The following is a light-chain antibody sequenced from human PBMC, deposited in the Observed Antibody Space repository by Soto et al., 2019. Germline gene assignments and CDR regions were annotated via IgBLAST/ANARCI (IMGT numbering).Light chain of an antibody. J-gene: IGKJ2*01. CDR1: ESLSTY. Sequence: EIVMPQSPATLSVSPGERVTLSCRASESLSTYLAWYQQKPGQAPRLLVYGASTKATGIPARFSGSGSATDFTLTISSLQSDDCAVYYCQSYNDWPFTFGQGTKLEI. CDR2: GAS. V-gene: IGKV3-15*01. CDR3: QSYNDWPFT.